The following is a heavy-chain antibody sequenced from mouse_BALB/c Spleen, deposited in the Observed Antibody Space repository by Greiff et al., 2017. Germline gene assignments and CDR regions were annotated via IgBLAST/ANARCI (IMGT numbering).Heavy chain of an antibody. V-gene: IGHV7-3*02. CDR3: ARDERAYGYGP. CDR1: GFTFTDYY. Sequence: EVHLVESGGGLVQPGGSLRLSCATSGFTFTDYYMSWVRQPPGKALEWLGFIRNKANGYTTEYSASVKGRFTISRDNSKSILYLQMNTLRAEDSATYYCARDERAYGYGPWGQGTLVTVSA. D-gene: IGHD2-2*01. J-gene: IGHJ3*01. CDR2: IRNKANGYTT.